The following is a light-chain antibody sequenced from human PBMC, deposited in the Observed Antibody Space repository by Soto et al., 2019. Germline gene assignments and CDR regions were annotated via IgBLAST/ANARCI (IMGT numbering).Light chain of an antibody. CDR2: TND. V-gene: IGLV1-44*01. CDR3: AAWDDSQKGHV. Sequence: QSVLTQPPSASGTPGHSLTLSCSGSSSNIGRNTVHWYQQLPGTAPNVLIYTNDKRPPGVPDRFSGSKSGTSASLAISGLQSEDQADSYCAAWDDSQKGHVFRTGNEVTVL. CDR1: SSNIGRNT. J-gene: IGLJ1*01.